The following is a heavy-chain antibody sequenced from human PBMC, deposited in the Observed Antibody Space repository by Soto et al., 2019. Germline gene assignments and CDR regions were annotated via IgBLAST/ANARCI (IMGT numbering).Heavy chain of an antibody. V-gene: IGHV5-51*01. J-gene: IGHJ4*02. Sequence: LGESLKISCKGSGYSFTSYWIGWVRQMPGKGLEWMGIIYPGNSDTRYSPSFQGQVTISADKSTSTAYLQWSSLEASDTAMYYCARHRSAGEDIVVVVASSFSGLLDFWGQGTLVTVCS. CDR2: IYPGNSDT. CDR3: ARHRSAGEDIVVVVASSFSGLLDF. CDR1: GYSFTSYW. D-gene: IGHD2-15*01.